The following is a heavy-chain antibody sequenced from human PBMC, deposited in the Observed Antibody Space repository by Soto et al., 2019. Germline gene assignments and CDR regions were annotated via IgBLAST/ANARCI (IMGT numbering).Heavy chain of an antibody. J-gene: IGHJ4*02. Sequence: QVQLVESGGGVVQPGRSLRLSCEVFGLSFSSNGFHWVRQAPGKGPEWVALIWYDGSNKYYADSVKGRFTISRDNSKNTLYLQMSSLRGEDTAVYYCARDPSTKGYYYDHWGQGTLVTVSS. V-gene: IGHV3-33*01. CDR3: ARDPSTKGYYYDH. D-gene: IGHD2-2*01. CDR1: GLSFSSNG. CDR2: IWYDGSNK.